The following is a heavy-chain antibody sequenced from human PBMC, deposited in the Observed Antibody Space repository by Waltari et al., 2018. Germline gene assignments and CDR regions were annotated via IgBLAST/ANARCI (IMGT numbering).Heavy chain of an antibody. CDR3: ARDGGYCSSTSCALGGMDV. CDR1: GGTFSSYA. Sequence: QVQLVQSGAEVKKPGSSVKVSCKASGGTFSSYAISWVRQAPGQGLEWMGGTIPLLGTSNYAQKVQGRVTITADKSTSTAYMELGSLRSEDTAVYYCARDGGYCSSTSCALGGMDVWGQGTTVTVSS. V-gene: IGHV1-69*14. D-gene: IGHD2-2*01. CDR2: TIPLLGTS. J-gene: IGHJ6*02.